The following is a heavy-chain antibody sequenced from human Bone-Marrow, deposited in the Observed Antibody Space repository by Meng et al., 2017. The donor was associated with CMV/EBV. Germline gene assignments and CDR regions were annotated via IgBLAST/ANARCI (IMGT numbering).Heavy chain of an antibody. Sequence: GGSLRLSCAASGFTFSQYGMNWVRQAPGKGLEWLSFIRSNSNMIKYADSVKGRFTISRDNAKNSLYLQMNSLRAEDTAVYYCSSREYFSYYGVDVWGQGTTVTVSS. CDR1: GFTFSQYG. CDR2: IRSNSNMI. D-gene: IGHD3-10*01. CDR3: SSREYFSYYGVDV. J-gene: IGHJ6*02. V-gene: IGHV3-48*04.